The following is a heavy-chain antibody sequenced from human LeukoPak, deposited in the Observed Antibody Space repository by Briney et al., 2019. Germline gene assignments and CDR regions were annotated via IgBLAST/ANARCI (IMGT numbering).Heavy chain of an antibody. J-gene: IGHJ4*02. D-gene: IGHD3-3*01. CDR2: IVVGSGNT. CDR1: GFTFTSSA. Sequence: SVKVSCKASGFTFTSSAMQWVRQARGQRLEWIGWIVVGSGNTNYAQKFQERVTITRDMSTSTAYMELSSLRSEDTAVYYCAAGYCDFWSGYLGKSVGWGQGTLVTVSS. V-gene: IGHV1-58*02. CDR3: AAGYCDFWSGYLGKSVG.